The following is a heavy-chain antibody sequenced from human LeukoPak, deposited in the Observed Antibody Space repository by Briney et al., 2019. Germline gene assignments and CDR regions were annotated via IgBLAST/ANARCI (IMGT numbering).Heavy chain of an antibody. D-gene: IGHD6-19*01. CDR2: ISSGSSYT. CDR3: ARERAGSFDY. Sequence: GGSLRLSCAASGFTFSDYYMSWIRQAPGKGLEWVSYISSGSSYTKYADSVKGRFTISRDNAKNSLYLQMNSLRAEDTAVYYCARERAGSFDYWGQGTLVTVSS. J-gene: IGHJ4*02. V-gene: IGHV3-11*05. CDR1: GFTFSDYY.